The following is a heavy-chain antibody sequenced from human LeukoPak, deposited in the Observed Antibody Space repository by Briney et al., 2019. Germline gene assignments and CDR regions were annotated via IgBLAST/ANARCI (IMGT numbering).Heavy chain of an antibody. CDR3: ARTTEGGYTYGYFYYYYMDV. CDR1: GGSISSYY. V-gene: IGHV4-4*07. Sequence: SEALSLTCTVSGGSISSYYWSWIRQPAGKGLEWIGRIYTSGSTNYNPSLKSRVTISVDTSKNQFSLKLTSVTAADTAVYYCARTTEGGYTYGYFYYYYMDVWGKGTTVTISS. D-gene: IGHD5-18*01. CDR2: IYTSGST. J-gene: IGHJ6*03.